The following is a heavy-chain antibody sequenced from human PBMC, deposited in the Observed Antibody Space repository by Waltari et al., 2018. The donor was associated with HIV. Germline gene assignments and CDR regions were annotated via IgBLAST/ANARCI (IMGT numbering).Heavy chain of an antibody. J-gene: IGHJ5*02. CDR1: GGSISSSSYY. D-gene: IGHD2-2*01. V-gene: IGHV4-39*07. CDR2: IYYSGST. Sequence: QLQLQESGPGLVKPSETLSLTCTVSGGSISSSSYYWGWIRQPPGKGLEWIGSIYYSGSTYYNPSLKSRVTISVDTSKNQFSLKLSSVTAADTAVYYCARVRGGCSSTSCPRGNNWFDPWGQGTLVTVSS. CDR3: ARVRGGCSSTSCPRGNNWFDP.